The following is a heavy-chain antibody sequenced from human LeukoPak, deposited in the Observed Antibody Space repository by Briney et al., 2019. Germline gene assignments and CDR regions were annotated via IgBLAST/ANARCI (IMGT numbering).Heavy chain of an antibody. V-gene: IGHV3-23*01. Sequence: GGSLRLSCAASGFTFSSYAMSWVRQAPGKGLEWVSAISGSGGSTYYADSVKGRLTISRDNSKNTLYLQMNSLRAEDTAVYYCAKDNYDILTGYYMREIYYYMDVWGKGTTVTVSS. CDR3: AKDNYDILTGYYMREIYYYMDV. CDR1: GFTFSSYA. CDR2: ISGSGGST. J-gene: IGHJ6*03. D-gene: IGHD3-9*01.